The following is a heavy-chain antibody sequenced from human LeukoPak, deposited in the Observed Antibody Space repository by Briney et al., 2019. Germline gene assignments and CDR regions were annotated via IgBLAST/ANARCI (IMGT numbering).Heavy chain of an antibody. Sequence: ASVKVSCKASGYTFSNHGISWVRQAPGQGLEWMGWISGYNGQTEYAQKFQGRVTLTTDTSTSTAYMEVRSLTSDDTAAYYCARDIGVSQFDYWGQGTLVTVSS. J-gene: IGHJ4*02. CDR2: ISGYNGQT. CDR3: ARDIGVSQFDY. D-gene: IGHD3-10*01. V-gene: IGHV1-18*01. CDR1: GYTFSNHG.